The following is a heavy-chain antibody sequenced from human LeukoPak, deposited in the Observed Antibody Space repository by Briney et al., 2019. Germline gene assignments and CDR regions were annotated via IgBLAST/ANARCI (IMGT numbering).Heavy chain of an antibody. Sequence: PGESLKISCKGSEHSFTTYWIGWVRQMPGKGLEWMGIIYPGDSDTRYSPSFQGQVTISADKSISTAYLQWSSLKASDTAMYYCMRRRELSTMSGDYWGQGTLVTVSS. CDR2: IYPGDSDT. CDR1: EHSFTTYW. D-gene: IGHD5-24*01. CDR3: MRRRELSTMSGDY. V-gene: IGHV5-51*03. J-gene: IGHJ4*02.